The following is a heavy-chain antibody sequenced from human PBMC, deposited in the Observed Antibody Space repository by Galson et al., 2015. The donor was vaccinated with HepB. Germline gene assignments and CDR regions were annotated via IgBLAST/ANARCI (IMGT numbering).Heavy chain of an antibody. V-gene: IGHV3-23*01. J-gene: IGHJ4*02. D-gene: IGHD2-21*02. CDR3: AKEPPYCGGDCYSVSDV. CDR2: ISGSGATT. CDR1: GFTFSTYA. Sequence: SLRLSCAASGFTFSTYAITWVRQAPGKGLEWVSVISGSGATTFYADSVKGRFIIYRDNSKNTVYLQMNNLRADDTAIYYCAKEPPYCGGDCYSVSDVWGQGTLVTVSS.